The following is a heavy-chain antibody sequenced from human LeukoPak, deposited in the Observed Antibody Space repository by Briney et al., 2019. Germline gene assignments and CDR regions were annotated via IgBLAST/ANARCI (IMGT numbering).Heavy chain of an antibody. V-gene: IGHV4-38-2*01. J-gene: IGHJ4*02. Sequence: SETLSLTCAVSGYSISSGYYWGWIRQPPGKGLEWIGSIYHSGSTYYNPSLKSRVTISVDTSKNQFSLKRSSVTAADTAVYYCARLVSGGIDYWGQGTLVTVSS. CDR1: GYSISSGYY. D-gene: IGHD6-13*01. CDR2: IYHSGST. CDR3: ARLVSGGIDY.